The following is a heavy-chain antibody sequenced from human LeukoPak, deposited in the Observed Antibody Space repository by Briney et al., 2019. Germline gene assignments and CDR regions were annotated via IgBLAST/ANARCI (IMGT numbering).Heavy chain of an antibody. V-gene: IGHV1-69*06. CDR1: GGTFSSYA. Sequence: ASVKVSCKASGGTFSSYAISWVRQAPGQGLEWMGGIIPIFGTANYAQKFQGRVTITADKSTSTAYMELSSLRSEDTAVYYCARVRVFDRDAFDIWGQGTMVTVSS. J-gene: IGHJ3*02. CDR3: ARVRVFDRDAFDI. CDR2: IIPIFGTA.